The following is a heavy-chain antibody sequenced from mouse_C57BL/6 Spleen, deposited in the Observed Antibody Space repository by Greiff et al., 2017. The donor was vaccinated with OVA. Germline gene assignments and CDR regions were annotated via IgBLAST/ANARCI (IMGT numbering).Heavy chain of an antibody. Sequence: QVQLKQSGAELVRPGASVKLSCKASGYTFTDYYINWVKQRPGKGLEWIARIYPGTGNTNYNEKFKGKATLTAEKSSSTAYMQLSSLPSEDSAVYFCARSGYNYDARYFDDWGTGTTVTVSS. CDR2: IYPGTGNT. CDR3: ARSGYNYDARYFDD. CDR1: GYTFTDYY. D-gene: IGHD2-12*01. V-gene: IGHV1-76*01. J-gene: IGHJ1*03.